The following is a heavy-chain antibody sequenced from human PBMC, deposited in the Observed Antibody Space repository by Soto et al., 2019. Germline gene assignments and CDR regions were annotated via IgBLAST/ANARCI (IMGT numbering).Heavy chain of an antibody. CDR2: ISSSSSTI. V-gene: IGHV3-48*02. D-gene: IGHD4-17*01. CDR3: ARDGHDYGDSYFDY. CDR1: GFTFSSYS. J-gene: IGHJ4*02. Sequence: EVQLVESGGGLVQPGGSLRLSCAASGFTFSSYSMNWVRQAPGKGLEWVSYISSSSSTIYYADSVEGRFTISRDNAKNSLYLQMNSLRDEDTAVYYCARDGHDYGDSYFDYWGQGTLVTVSS.